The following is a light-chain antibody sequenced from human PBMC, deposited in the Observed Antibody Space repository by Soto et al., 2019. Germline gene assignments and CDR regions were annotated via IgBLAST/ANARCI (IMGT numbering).Light chain of an antibody. J-gene: IGKJ1*01. CDR2: GAS. CDR3: QQYNDWPRT. V-gene: IGKV3-15*01. Sequence: EIGMTHAPATLSVAPGERATLSCRASQSVSSILAWYQQKPGQAPRLLIYGASTRATGVPARFSGSGSGTEFTLTISSLQSEDFAVYYCQQYNDWPRTFGQGTKVEI. CDR1: QSVSSI.